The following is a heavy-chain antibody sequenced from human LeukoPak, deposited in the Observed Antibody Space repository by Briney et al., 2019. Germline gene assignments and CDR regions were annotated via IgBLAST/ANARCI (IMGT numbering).Heavy chain of an antibody. CDR2: ISGNGGIT. J-gene: IGHJ4*02. D-gene: IGHD4-17*01. CDR3: AKDRGRFTTYGDLLVRYFDY. CDR1: EFTFSTYA. Sequence: QPGGSLRLSCEASEFTFSTYAMHWVRQAPGKGLEGVSGISGNGGITYYADFVRGRFTISRDNSKNTLYLQMNSLRAEDTAVYYCAKDRGRFTTYGDLLVRYFDYWGQGTLVTVSS. V-gene: IGHV3-23*01.